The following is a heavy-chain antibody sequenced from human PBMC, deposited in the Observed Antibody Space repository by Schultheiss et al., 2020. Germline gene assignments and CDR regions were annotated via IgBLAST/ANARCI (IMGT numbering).Heavy chain of an antibody. CDR1: GGSISSSY. CDR2: IYYSGST. Sequence: SETLSLTCTVFGGSISSSYWSWIRQPPGKGLEWIGYIYYSGSTYYNPSLKSRVTISVDTSKNQFSLKLSSVTAADTAVYYCARDERGYCSSTSCSNWFDPWGQGTLVTVSS. J-gene: IGHJ5*02. V-gene: IGHV4-59*12. CDR3: ARDERGYCSSTSCSNWFDP. D-gene: IGHD2-2*01.